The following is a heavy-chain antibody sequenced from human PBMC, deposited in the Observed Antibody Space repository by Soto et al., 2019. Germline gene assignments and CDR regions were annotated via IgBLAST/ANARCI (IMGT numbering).Heavy chain of an antibody. D-gene: IGHD1-26*01. J-gene: IGHJ4*02. Sequence: SETLSLTCTVSGGSISSGGYYWSWIRQHPGKGLEWIGYIYYSGSTYYNPSLKSRVTISVDTSKNQFSLKLSSVTAADTAVYYCARSDLGSADYWGQGTLVTVSS. CDR3: ARSDLGSADY. CDR1: GGSISSGGYY. CDR2: IYYSGST. V-gene: IGHV4-31*03.